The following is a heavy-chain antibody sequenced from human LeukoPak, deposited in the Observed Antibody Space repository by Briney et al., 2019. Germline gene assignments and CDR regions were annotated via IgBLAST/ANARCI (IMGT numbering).Heavy chain of an antibody. CDR2: IKSKTDGGTT. J-gene: IGHJ4*02. D-gene: IGHD3-22*01. CDR1: GFTFSNAW. Sequence: GGSLRLSCAASGFTFSNAWMSWVRQAPGKGLEWVGRIKSKTDGGTTDYAAPVKGRFTISRDDSKNTLYLQMNGLKTEDTAVYYCTTGYYDSSGSIFDYWGQGTLVTVSS. V-gene: IGHV3-15*01. CDR3: TTGYYDSSGSIFDY.